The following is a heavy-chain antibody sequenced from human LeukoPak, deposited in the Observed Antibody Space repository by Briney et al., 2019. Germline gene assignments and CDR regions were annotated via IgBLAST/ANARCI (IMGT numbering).Heavy chain of an antibody. J-gene: IGHJ5*02. CDR3: ARDRPITMVRGVPSFDP. CDR1: GGSISSYY. D-gene: IGHD3-10*01. CDR2: IYYSGST. V-gene: IGHV4-59*01. Sequence: SETLSLTCTVSGGSISSYYWSWIRQPPGKGLEWIGYIYYSGSTNYNPSLKSRVTISVDTSKNQFSLKLSSVTAADTAVYYCARDRPITMVRGVPSFDPWGQGTLVTVSS.